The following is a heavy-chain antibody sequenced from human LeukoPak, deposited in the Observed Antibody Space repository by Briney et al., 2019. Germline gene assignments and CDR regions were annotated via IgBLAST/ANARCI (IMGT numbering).Heavy chain of an antibody. CDR3: ARAKWRQLWLRSLSRVAEVPDAFDI. J-gene: IGHJ3*02. D-gene: IGHD5-18*01. Sequence: SVKFSCKVFVYNLSELSMSWVRQAPGKGLEWMGAFVPEDCETIYARKFQGRVTMTTDTSTGTAYMELRSLRSDDTAAYYCARAKWRQLWLRSLSRVAEVPDAFDIWGQGTMGTVSS. CDR1: VYNLSELS. CDR2: FVPEDCET. V-gene: IGHV1-24*01.